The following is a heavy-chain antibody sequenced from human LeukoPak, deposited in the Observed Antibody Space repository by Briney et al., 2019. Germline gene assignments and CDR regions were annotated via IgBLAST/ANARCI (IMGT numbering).Heavy chain of an antibody. Sequence: SQTLSLTCAISGDSVSSHTAAWNWIRQSPSRGLEWLGRTYYRSQWYNEYAESVKSRITVKPDTSKNQFSLQLNSVTPEDTAVYYCARERSGYSSSWFYYYYYYMDVWGKGTTVTVSS. CDR1: GDSVSSHTAA. V-gene: IGHV6-1*01. D-gene: IGHD6-13*01. CDR3: ARERSGYSSSWFYYYYYYMDV. J-gene: IGHJ6*03. CDR2: TYYRSQWYN.